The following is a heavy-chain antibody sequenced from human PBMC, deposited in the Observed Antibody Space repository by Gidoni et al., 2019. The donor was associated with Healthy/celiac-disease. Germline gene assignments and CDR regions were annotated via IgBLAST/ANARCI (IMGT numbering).Heavy chain of an antibody. V-gene: IGHV3-21*01. D-gene: IGHD2-15*01. CDR1: GFTSSCYS. Sequence: EVQLVEFGGGLVKPGGSLRLSCAASGFTSSCYSMNWVRRAPGKGLECVSSISSSSSYIYYADSVKGRFTSSRDNAKNSLYLQMNSLRAEDTAVYYCARQVVENYYGMDVWGQGTTVTVSS. CDR3: ARQVVENYYGMDV. J-gene: IGHJ6*02. CDR2: ISSSSSYI.